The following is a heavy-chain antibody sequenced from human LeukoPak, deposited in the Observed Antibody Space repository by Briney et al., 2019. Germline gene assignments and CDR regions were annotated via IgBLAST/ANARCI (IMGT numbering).Heavy chain of an antibody. V-gene: IGHV3-23*01. D-gene: IGHD3-22*01. J-gene: IGHJ4*02. CDR1: GFTFNKDD. Sequence: GGSLRLSCVGSGFTFNKDDINWVRQAPGKGLEWVSGVTANGANTFYADSVKGRFTVARDNSMNTLYLQMNSLRVEDTAVYYCAKAPWGSLNMIVVWGQGTLVTVSS. CDR2: VTANGANT. CDR3: AKAPWGSLNMIVV.